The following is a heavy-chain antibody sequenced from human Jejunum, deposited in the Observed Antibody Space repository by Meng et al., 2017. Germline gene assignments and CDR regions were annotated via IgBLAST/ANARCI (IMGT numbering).Heavy chain of an antibody. CDR2: IHHSGST. V-gene: IGHV4-34*01. D-gene: IGHD1-26*01. J-gene: IGHJ4*02. CDR3: ARRIRGGSYLG. Sequence: QLQLLQCGAGLLKLSETLSFTCTVYGDSFTDYYWNWIRQPPGKGLEWIGEIHHSGSTNYNPSLESRVTISRDTSKKQFSLRLSSVTAADTAVYYCARRIRGGSYLGWGQGTLVTVSS. CDR1: GDSFTDYY.